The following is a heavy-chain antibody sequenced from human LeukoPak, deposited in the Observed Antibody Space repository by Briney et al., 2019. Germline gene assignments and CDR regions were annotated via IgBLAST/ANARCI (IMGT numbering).Heavy chain of an antibody. J-gene: IGHJ5*02. CDR1: GFTFSSYA. Sequence: AGGSLRLSCAASGFTFSSYAMSWVRQAPGKGLEWVSAISGSGGSTYYADSVKGRFTISRDNSKNTLYLQMNSLRAEDTAVYYCAKDPYCSTSCYPRGNWFDPWGQGTLVTVSS. V-gene: IGHV3-23*01. CDR2: ISGSGGST. D-gene: IGHD2-2*01. CDR3: AKDPYCSTSCYPRGNWFDP.